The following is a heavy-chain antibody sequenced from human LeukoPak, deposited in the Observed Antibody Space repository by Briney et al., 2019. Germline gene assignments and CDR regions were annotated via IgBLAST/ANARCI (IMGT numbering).Heavy chain of an antibody. V-gene: IGHV4-59*01. CDR2: IDHTGST. CDR3: ARGHVSSSTWYSTYYYFFYMDV. D-gene: IGHD6-13*01. CDR1: DDSITIYY. J-gene: IGHJ6*03. Sequence: PSETLSLTCTVSDDSITIYYWSWIRQPPGKGLEWIGYIDHTGSTNYNPSLNSRVTISRDTSKNHFSLKLSSATAADTAVYFCARGHVSSSTWYSTYYYFFYMDVWGKGTTVTVSS.